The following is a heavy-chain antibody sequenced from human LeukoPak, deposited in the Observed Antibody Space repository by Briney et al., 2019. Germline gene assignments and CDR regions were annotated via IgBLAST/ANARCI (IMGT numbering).Heavy chain of an antibody. CDR3: ARVAGGNLPSDF. D-gene: IGHD2-15*01. CDR2: IKSDGSST. CDR1: GFTFSSYW. Sequence: PGGSLRLSCAASGFTFSSYWMHWVRQAPGKGLVWVSRIKSDGSSTSYADSVKGQFTVSRDNAKDTLYLQMNSLRADDTAVYYCARVAGGNLPSDFWGQGTLVTVSS. V-gene: IGHV3-74*01. J-gene: IGHJ4*02.